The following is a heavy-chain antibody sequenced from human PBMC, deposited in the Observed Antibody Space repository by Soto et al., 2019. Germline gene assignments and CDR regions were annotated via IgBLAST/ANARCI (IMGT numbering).Heavy chain of an antibody. CDR3: AKDLLMISFGGVIAHFDY. V-gene: IGHV3-23*01. CDR1: GFTFSSYA. Sequence: GGSLRLSCAASGFTFSSYAMSWVRQAPGKGLEWVSAISGSGGSTYYADSVKGRFTISRDNSKNTLYLQMNSLRAEDTAVYYCAKDLLMISFGGVIAHFDYWGQGTQVTVSS. CDR2: ISGSGGST. J-gene: IGHJ4*02. D-gene: IGHD3-16*02.